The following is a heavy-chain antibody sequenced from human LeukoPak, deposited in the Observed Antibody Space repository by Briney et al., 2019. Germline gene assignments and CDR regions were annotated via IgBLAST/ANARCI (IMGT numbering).Heavy chain of an antibody. J-gene: IGHJ4*02. D-gene: IGHD6-19*01. CDR2: ISGSGGST. Sequence: QTGGSLRLSCAASGFTFSSYGMSWVRQAPGKGLEWVSAISGSGGSTYYADSVKGRFTISRDNSKNTLYLQMNSLRAEDTAVYYCAKDRDSSGWYFDYWGQGTLVTVSS. V-gene: IGHV3-23*01. CDR1: GFTFSSYG. CDR3: AKDRDSSGWYFDY.